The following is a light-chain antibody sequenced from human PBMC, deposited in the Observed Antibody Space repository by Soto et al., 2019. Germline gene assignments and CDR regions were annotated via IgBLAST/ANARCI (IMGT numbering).Light chain of an antibody. V-gene: IGKV3-11*01. CDR3: QQRHNWPIT. Sequence: EIVLTQSPATLSLSPWERATLSCRASQSVSYNYLAWYQQKPGQAPGLLIYGASNRATGIPDRFSGSGSGTDFTLTISGLEPADLGVYYCQQRHNWPITFGQGTRLEI. CDR1: QSVSYNY. J-gene: IGKJ5*01. CDR2: GAS.